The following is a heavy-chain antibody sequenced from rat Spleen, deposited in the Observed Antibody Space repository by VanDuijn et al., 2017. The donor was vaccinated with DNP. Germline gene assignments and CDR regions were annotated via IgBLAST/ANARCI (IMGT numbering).Heavy chain of an antibody. CDR1: GFTFSNYG. J-gene: IGHJ2*01. V-gene: IGHV5-27*01. Sequence: EVQLVESGGGLVQPGRSLKLSCAASGFTFSNYGMAWVRQAPKKGLEWVASISTTGGRTYYRDSVKGRFTISRDNARSTLYLQMNSLRSGDTATYYCTTDFERGYWGQGVMVTVSS. CDR3: TTDFERGY. CDR2: ISTTGGRT. D-gene: IGHD1-11*01.